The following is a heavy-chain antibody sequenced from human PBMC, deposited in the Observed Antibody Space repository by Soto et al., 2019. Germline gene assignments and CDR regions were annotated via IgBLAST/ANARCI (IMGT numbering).Heavy chain of an antibody. CDR3: ARDLAVQGSATVYYYYYYGMDV. V-gene: IGHV1-2*02. CDR2: INPNSDGT. CDR1: GSTFTGYY. Sequence: GASVKVSCKASGSTFTGYYMHWVRQAPGQGLEWMGWINPNSDGTNYAQKFQGRVTMTRDTSISTAYMELSRLRSDDTAVYYCARDLAVQGSATVYYYYYYGMDVWGQGTTVTVSS. J-gene: IGHJ6*02. D-gene: IGHD3-10*01.